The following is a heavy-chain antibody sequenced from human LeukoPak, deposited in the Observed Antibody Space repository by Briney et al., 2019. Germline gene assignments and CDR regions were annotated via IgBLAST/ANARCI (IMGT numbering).Heavy chain of an antibody. CDR3: ARDGSPMVRGVISY. J-gene: IGHJ4*02. CDR2: IYYSGST. CDR1: GGSISSYY. Sequence: PSETLSLTCTVSGGSISSYYWSWIRQPPGKGLEWIGYIYYSGSTNYNPSLKSRVTISVDTSKNQFSLKLSPVTAADTAVYYCARDGSPMVRGVISYWGQGTLVTVSS. V-gene: IGHV4-59*01. D-gene: IGHD3-10*01.